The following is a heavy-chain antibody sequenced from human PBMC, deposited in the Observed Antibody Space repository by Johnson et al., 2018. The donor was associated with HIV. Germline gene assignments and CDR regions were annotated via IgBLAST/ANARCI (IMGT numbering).Heavy chain of an antibody. CDR3: ATFGGGSFHALDI. J-gene: IGHJ3*02. CDR1: GFTFSSYW. CDR2: IKQDGREK. V-gene: IGHV3-7*05. Sequence: EQLVESGGGLVQPGGSLRLSCAASGFTFSSYWMGWVRQAPGKGLEWVANIKQDGREKYYVDSLKGRFTISRDNAKNSLYMQMNSLRDEDTAVYYCATFGGGSFHALDIWGQGTMVPVSS. D-gene: IGHD1-26*01.